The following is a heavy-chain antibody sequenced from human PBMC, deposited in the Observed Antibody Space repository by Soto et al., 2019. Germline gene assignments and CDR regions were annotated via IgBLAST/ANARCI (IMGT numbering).Heavy chain of an antibody. V-gene: IGHV1-69*05. D-gene: IGHD5-18*01. Sequence: QVQLVQSGAEVKKPESSVKVSCKAPGGTFSTYAISWVRQAPGQGLEWMGGIIPMFGTANYAQRFQDRVTXPXYESTNTVYMELSSLRSEDTAVYFCASGIQLWLRRINNGYSGWGQGTLVTVSS. CDR2: IIPMFGTA. J-gene: IGHJ4*02. CDR1: GGTFSTYA. CDR3: ASGIQLWLRRINNGYSG.